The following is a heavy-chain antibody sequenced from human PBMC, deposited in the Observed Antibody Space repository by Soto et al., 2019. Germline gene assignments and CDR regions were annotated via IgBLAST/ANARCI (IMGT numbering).Heavy chain of an antibody. V-gene: IGHV1-8*01. CDR2: MNPNSGNT. CDR3: ARAPRNGGLDY. J-gene: IGHJ4*02. D-gene: IGHD3-10*01. CDR1: GYTFTSYD. Sequence: QVQLVQSGAEVKKPGASVKVSCKASGYTFTSYDFNWVRQATGQGPEWLGWMNPNSGNTGYSQKFQGRVTMTSDTPISTAYMKLSSLRSEDTAVYYCARAPRNGGLDYWGQGTQVTVSS.